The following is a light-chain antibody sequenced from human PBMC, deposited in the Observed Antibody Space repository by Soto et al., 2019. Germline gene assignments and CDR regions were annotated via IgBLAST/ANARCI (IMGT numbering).Light chain of an antibody. CDR2: EAS. V-gene: IGKV1-27*01. CDR3: QRYNRTPRT. J-gene: IGKJ1*01. CDR1: QDISDH. Sequence: DFQMTQSPSSLSASVGDRVTITCRASQDISDHLAWYQHKPGKVPKLLIYEASTLQSGVPSRFSGGGFGTDFTLTISSLQPEHVAIYYCQRYNRTPRTFGQGTKVELQ.